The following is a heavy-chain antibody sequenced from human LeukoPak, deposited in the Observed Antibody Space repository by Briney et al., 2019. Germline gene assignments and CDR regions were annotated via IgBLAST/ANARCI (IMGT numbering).Heavy chain of an antibody. D-gene: IGHD3-22*01. CDR1: GGSISSGGYS. J-gene: IGHJ4*02. CDR3: ARDVLYYYDSSGYYLDY. CDR2: IYHSGST. Sequence: SETLSLTCAVSGGSISSGGYSWSWIRQPPGKGLEWIGYIYHSGSTYYNPSLKSRVTISVDRSKNQFSLKLSSVTAADTAVYYCARDVLYYYDSSGYYLDYWGQGTLVTVSS. V-gene: IGHV4-30-2*01.